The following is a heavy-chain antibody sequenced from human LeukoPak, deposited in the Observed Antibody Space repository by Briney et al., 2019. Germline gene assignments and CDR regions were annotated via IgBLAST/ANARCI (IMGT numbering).Heavy chain of an antibody. CDR3: ASPTVIDTGY. CDR2: ISYDGSNK. Sequence: GGSLRLSCAASGFTFSSYAMHWVRQAPGKGLEWVAVISYDGSNKYYADSAKGRFTISRDNSKNTLYLQMNSLRAEDTAVYYCASPTVIDTGYWGQGTLVTVSS. D-gene: IGHD4-11*01. J-gene: IGHJ4*02. CDR1: GFTFSSYA. V-gene: IGHV3-30*04.